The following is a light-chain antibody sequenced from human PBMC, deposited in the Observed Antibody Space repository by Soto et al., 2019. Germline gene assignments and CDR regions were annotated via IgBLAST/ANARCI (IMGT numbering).Light chain of an antibody. V-gene: IGKV1-39*01. J-gene: IGKJ1*01. CDR1: QSISSY. Sequence: DIQMTQSPSSLSASVGDRVTITCRASQSISSYLNWYQQKPGKAPKLLIYAASSLQSGVPSRFSGSGSGTDFTLTISSLQPEDFATYYCQQSYSTPPTLGQGTTVDIK. CDR3: QQSYSTPPT. CDR2: AAS.